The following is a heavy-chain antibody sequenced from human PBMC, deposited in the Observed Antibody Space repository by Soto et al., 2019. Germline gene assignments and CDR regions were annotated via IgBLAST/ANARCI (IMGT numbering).Heavy chain of an antibody. D-gene: IGHD3-22*01. CDR1: GGTFSSYT. CDR3: ARQGESSGSYYYGMDV. V-gene: IGHV1-69*12. Sequence: QVQLVXXGAEVKKXXXXVKVSCKASGGTFSSYTISWVRQAPGQGLEWMGGIIPIFGTANYAQRFQGRVTITADESTSTAYMELSSLRSEDTAVYYCARQGESSGSYYYGMDVWGQGTTVIVSS. CDR2: IIPIFGTA. J-gene: IGHJ6*02.